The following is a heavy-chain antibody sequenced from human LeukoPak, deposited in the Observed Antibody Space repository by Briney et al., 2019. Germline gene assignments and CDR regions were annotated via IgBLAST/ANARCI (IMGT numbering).Heavy chain of an antibody. CDR2: IYSGGST. D-gene: IGHD1-14*01. CDR1: GFTVSSNY. V-gene: IGHV3-66*04. CDR3: ARRRTSYYYYGMDV. J-gene: IGHJ6*02. Sequence: GGSLRLSCAASGFTVSSNYMSWVRQAPGKGLEWVSVIYSGGSTYYADSVKGRFTISRDNSKSTLYLQMNSLRAEDTAVYYCARRRTSYYYYGMDVWGQGTTVTVSS.